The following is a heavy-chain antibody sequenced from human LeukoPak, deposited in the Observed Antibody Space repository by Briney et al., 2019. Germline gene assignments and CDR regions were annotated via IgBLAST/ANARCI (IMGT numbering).Heavy chain of an antibody. CDR2: ISWDGGST. V-gene: IGHV3-43*01. CDR1: GFTFSTKS. D-gene: IGHD6-19*01. J-gene: IGHJ4*02. CDR3: AKDMGPFGSGWYGFDY. Sequence: GGSLRLSCAVSGFTFSTKSMNWVRQAPGKGLEWVPLISWDGGSTYYADSVKGRFTISRDNSKNSLYLQMNSPRTEDTALYYCAKDMGPFGSGWYGFDYWGQGTLVTVSS.